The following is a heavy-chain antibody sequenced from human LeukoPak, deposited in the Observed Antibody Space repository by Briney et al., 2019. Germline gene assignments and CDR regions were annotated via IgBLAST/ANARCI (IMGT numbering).Heavy chain of an antibody. J-gene: IGHJ4*02. CDR1: GFTFSNYG. CDR2: IRYDGSNK. D-gene: IGHD6-13*01. Sequence: GSLRLSCAASGFTFSNYGMHWVRQAPGKGLEWVAFIRYDGSNKYYADSVKGRFPISRDNSKNTLYLQMNSLRTEDTAVYYCAVGGGYSSSWYTPFDYWGQGTPVTVSP. CDR3: AVGGGYSSSWYTPFDY. V-gene: IGHV3-30*02.